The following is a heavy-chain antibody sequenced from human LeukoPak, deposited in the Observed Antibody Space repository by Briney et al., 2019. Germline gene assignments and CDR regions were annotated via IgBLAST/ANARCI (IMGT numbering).Heavy chain of an antibody. V-gene: IGHV3-33*01. CDR2: IWYDGSNK. J-gene: IGHJ4*02. CDR1: GFTFSSYS. Sequence: GGSLRLSCAASGFTFSSYSMHWVRQAPGKGLEWVAVIWYDGSNKYYADSVKGRFTISRDNSKNTLYLQMNSLRAEDTAVYYCARDPSSGYRPVYYFDYWGQGTLVTVSS. D-gene: IGHD3-22*01. CDR3: ARDPSSGYRPVYYFDY.